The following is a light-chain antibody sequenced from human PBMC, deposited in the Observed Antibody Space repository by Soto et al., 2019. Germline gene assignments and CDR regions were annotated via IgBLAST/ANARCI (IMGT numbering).Light chain of an antibody. CDR2: DAS. CDR3: QQRSNWL. J-gene: IGKJ4*01. V-gene: IGKV3-11*01. Sequence: IVMTQSPATLSVSPGERATLSCRASQSVSSNLAWYQQKPGQAPRLLIYDASNRATGIPARFSGSGSGTDFTLTISSLEPEDFAVYYCQQRSNWLFGGGTKV. CDR1: QSVSSN.